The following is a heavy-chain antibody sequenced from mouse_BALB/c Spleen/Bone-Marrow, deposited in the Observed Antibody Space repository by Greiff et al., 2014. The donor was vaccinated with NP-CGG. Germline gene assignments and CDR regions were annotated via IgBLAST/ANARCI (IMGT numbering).Heavy chain of an antibody. CDR2: ILPGSVTT. J-gene: IGHJ2*01. Sequence: QVQLQQPGAELMKPGASVKISCKATGYTFSSYWIEWIKQRPGHGLEWIGEILPGSVTTNYNGRFKGKATFTADTSSNTAYMQPRGLTSENSAVYSCARNHFDPWGPGTILTVSS. CDR3: ARNHFDP. V-gene: IGHV1-9*01. CDR1: GYTFSSYW.